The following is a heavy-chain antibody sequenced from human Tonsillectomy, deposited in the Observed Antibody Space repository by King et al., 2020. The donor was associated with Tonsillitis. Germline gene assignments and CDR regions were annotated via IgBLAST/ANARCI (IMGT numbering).Heavy chain of an antibody. D-gene: IGHD5-12*01. J-gene: IGHJ6*02. CDR3: ARDHIVATTYYYYYGMDV. Sequence: VQLVESGGGVVQPGRSLRLSCAASGFSFSNYGMHWVRQAPGKGLEWVAVIWYDGRNKYYADSVKGRFTISRDNSKNTLYLQMNSLRAEDTAVYYCARDHIVATTYYYYYGMDVWGQGTTVTVSS. V-gene: IGHV3-33*01. CDR1: GFSFSNYG. CDR2: IWYDGRNK.